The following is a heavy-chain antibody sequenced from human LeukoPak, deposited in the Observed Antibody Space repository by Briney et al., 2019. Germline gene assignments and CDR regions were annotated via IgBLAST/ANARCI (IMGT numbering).Heavy chain of an antibody. J-gene: IGHJ5*02. D-gene: IGHD3-3*01. CDR1: GYTFTSYD. CDR2: MNPNSGNT. Sequence: ASVKVSCKASGYTFTSYDINWVRQATGQELEWMGWMNPNSGNTGYAQKFQGRVTMTRNTSISTAYMELSSLRSEDTAVYYCARGTSSGVVHNWFDPWGQGTLVTVSS. CDR3: ARGTSSGVVHNWFDP. V-gene: IGHV1-8*01.